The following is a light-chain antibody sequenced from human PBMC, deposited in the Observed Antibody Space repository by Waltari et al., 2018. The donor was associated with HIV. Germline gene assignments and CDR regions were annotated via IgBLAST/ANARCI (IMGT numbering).Light chain of an antibody. CDR3: AAWDASLSVV. J-gene: IGLJ2*01. Sequence: QSVLTQPPSESGTPGQRVTISCSGSSPNIGRNYVYWYQQLPGTAPKLLIYTNNQRPSGVPDRFSGSKSGTSASLAISGLRSEDEADYYCAAWDASLSVVFGGGTKLTVL. CDR1: SPNIGRNY. CDR2: TNN. V-gene: IGLV1-47*01.